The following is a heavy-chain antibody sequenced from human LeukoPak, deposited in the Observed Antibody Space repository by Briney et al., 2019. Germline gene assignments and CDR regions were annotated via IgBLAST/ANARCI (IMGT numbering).Heavy chain of an antibody. CDR1: GFTFSSYA. Sequence: GGSLRLSCAASGFTFSSYAMSWLRQAPGKGLEWVSAISCSGGSTYYADSVKGRFTLSRDNSKQTLYLQMNNLRDDATAVYYCAKVGVVGHWYFELWGRGTLVTVSS. D-gene: IGHD3-22*01. CDR3: AKVGVVGHWYFEL. J-gene: IGHJ2*01. CDR2: ISCSGGST. V-gene: IGHV3-23*01.